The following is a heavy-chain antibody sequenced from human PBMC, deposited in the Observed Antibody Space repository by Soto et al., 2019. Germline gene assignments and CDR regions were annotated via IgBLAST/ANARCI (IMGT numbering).Heavy chain of an antibody. CDR2: INPSGGST. Sequence: ASVKVSCKASGYTFTIYYMHWVRQAPGQGLEWMGIINPSGGSTSYAQKFQGRVTMTRDTSTSTVYMELSSLRSEDTAAYYCARISVDIVVVPAPESCFAPGGQGTLVTVPP. V-gene: IGHV1-46*01. D-gene: IGHD2-21*02. J-gene: IGHJ5*02. CDR3: ARISVDIVVVPAPESCFAP. CDR1: GYTFTIYY.